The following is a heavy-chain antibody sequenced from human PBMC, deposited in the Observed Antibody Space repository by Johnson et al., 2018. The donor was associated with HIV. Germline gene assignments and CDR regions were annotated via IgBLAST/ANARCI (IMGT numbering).Heavy chain of an antibody. J-gene: IGHJ3*01. V-gene: IGHV3-53*01. Sequence: EVQLVDSGGGFIQPGGSLRLSCPASGFIVSTTYMNWVRQAPGKGLEWVSLIYSDGSTYFADSVKGRFTISRDNSKNTIYLQMNSLRAEDTAVYYCARDAFDLWGQGTMVTVSS. CDR1: GFIVSTTY. CDR2: IYSDGST. CDR3: ARDAFDL.